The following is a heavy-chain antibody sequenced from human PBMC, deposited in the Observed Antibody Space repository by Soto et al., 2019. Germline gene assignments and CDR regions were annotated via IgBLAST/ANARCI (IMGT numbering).Heavy chain of an antibody. J-gene: IGHJ5*02. CDR1: GGSISSGGYY. CDR3: AREQGIYYGSGWFDP. Sequence: SETLSLTCTVSGGSISSGGYYWSWIRQHPGKGLEWIGYIYYSGSTYYNPSLKSRVTISVDTSKNQFSLKLSSVTAADTAVYYCAREQGIYYGSGWFDPWGQGTLVTVSS. V-gene: IGHV4-31*03. D-gene: IGHD3-10*01. CDR2: IYYSGST.